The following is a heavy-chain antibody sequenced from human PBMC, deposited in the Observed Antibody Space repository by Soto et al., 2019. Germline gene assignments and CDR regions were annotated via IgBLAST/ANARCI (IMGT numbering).Heavy chain of an antibody. CDR3: AAEATVTTGMDV. V-gene: IGHV1-58*02. CDR2: IVVGSGNT. Sequence: SVKVSFKASGFTFTSPAMQWVRQARGQRLEWIGWIVVGSGNTNYAQKFQERVTITRDMSTSTAYMELSSLRSEDTAVYYCAAEATVTTGMDVWGQGTTVTVSS. CDR1: GFTFTSPA. J-gene: IGHJ6*02. D-gene: IGHD4-17*01.